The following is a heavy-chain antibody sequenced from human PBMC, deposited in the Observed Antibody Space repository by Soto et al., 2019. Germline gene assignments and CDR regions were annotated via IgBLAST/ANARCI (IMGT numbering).Heavy chain of an antibody. D-gene: IGHD3-22*01. Sequence: GGSLRLSCAASGVIFNSYGMSWVRQAPGMGLEWVSVISGSGGFTYYADSVKGRFTISRDNSKNTLHLQMNSLRAEDTAVYYCARDIIYDSSGYYYVSAFDVWGQGTMVTVSS. CDR1: GVIFNSYG. CDR2: ISGSGGFT. J-gene: IGHJ3*01. CDR3: ARDIIYDSSGYYYVSAFDV. V-gene: IGHV3-23*01.